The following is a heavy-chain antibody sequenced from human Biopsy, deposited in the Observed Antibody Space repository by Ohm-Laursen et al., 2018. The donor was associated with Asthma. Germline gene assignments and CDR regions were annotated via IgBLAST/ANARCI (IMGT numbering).Heavy chain of an antibody. J-gene: IGHJ3*02. Sequence: SLRLSCAASRFTYEMHWVRQAPGKGLEWVAVISYDGSSIYYADSVKGRFTLSRDNSRNTLYLQMNSLRVEDTAIYYCARTHERWTSIQDDALDIWGQGTMVSVSS. CDR1: RFTYE. V-gene: IGHV3-30-3*01. CDR3: ARTHERWTSIQDDALDI. CDR2: ISYDGSSI. D-gene: IGHD4-23*01.